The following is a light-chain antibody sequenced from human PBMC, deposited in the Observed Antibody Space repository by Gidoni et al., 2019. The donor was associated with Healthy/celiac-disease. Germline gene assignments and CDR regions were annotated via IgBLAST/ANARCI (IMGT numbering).Light chain of an antibody. Sequence: SYVLTQPPSVYVAPGKTARITCGGNNLGSKSVHWYQQKPGQAPVLVIYYDSDRPSGIPERFSGSNSGNTSTLTISRVEAGDEADYYCQVWDSSSDHYVFGTGTKVTVL. CDR3: QVWDSSSDHYV. CDR1: NLGSKS. V-gene: IGLV3-21*04. J-gene: IGLJ1*01. CDR2: YDS.